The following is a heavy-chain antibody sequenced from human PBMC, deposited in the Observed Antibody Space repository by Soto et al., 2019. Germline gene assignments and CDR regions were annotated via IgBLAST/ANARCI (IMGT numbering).Heavy chain of an antibody. CDR3: ARDLIPQGYCSGGSCYSGYYYYGMDV. V-gene: IGHV3-30-3*01. CDR1: GFTFSSYA. D-gene: IGHD2-15*01. CDR2: ISYDGSNK. Sequence: GGSLRLSCAASGFTFSSYAMHWVRQAPGKGLEWVAVISYDGSNKYYADSVKGRFTISRDNSKNTLYLQMNSLRAEDTAVYYCARDLIPQGYCSGGSCYSGYYYYGMDVWGQGTTVTVSS. J-gene: IGHJ6*02.